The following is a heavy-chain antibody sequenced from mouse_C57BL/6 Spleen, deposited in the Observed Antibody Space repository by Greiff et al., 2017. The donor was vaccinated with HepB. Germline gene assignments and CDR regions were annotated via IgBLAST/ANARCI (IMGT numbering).Heavy chain of an antibody. V-gene: IGHV5-4*03. Sequence: EVKVIESGGGLVKPGGSLKLSCAASGFTFSSYAMSWVRQTPEKRLEWVATISDGGSYTYYPDNVKGRFTISRDNAKNNLYLQMSHLKSEDTAMYYCASGPGSLYYFDYWGQGTTLTVSS. J-gene: IGHJ2*01. CDR1: GFTFSSYA. CDR2: ISDGGSYT. D-gene: IGHD1-1*01. CDR3: ASGPGSLYYFDY.